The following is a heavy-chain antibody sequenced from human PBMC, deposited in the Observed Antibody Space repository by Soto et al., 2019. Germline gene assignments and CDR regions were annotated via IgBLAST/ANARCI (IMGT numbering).Heavy chain of an antibody. V-gene: IGHV4-59*01. CDR3: AREDDFWSGYLAY. D-gene: IGHD3-3*01. J-gene: IGHJ4*02. CDR2: MFYSGST. Sequence: SETLSLTCTVSGGSINNYYWSWIRQPPGKGLELIAYMFYSGSTNYNPSLKSRVTIPVDTSKNQFSLKLRSVTAADTAVYYCAREDDFWSGYLAYWGQGTLVTVSS. CDR1: GGSINNYY.